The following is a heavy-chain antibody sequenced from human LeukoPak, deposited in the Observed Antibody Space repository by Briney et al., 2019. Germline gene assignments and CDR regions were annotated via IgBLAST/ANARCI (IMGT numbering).Heavy chain of an antibody. Sequence: GASVKVSCKASGYTFTGYYMHWVRQAPGQGLEWMGWINPNSGGTNYAQKFQGRVTMTRDTSISTAYMELSRLRSDDTAVYYCASGWMYYYDSSGYYDWFDPWGQGTLVTVSS. CDR1: GYTFTGYY. CDR2: INPNSGGT. V-gene: IGHV1-2*02. J-gene: IGHJ5*02. CDR3: ASGWMYYYDSSGYYDWFDP. D-gene: IGHD3-22*01.